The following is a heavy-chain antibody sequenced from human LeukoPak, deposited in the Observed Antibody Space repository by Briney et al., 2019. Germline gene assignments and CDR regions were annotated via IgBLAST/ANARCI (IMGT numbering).Heavy chain of an antibody. CDR2: ISGSGGST. D-gene: IGHD1-26*01. CDR3: ASSGSYRFDY. Sequence: GGSLRLSCAASGFTFSSYAMSWVRQAPGKGLEWVSAISGSGGSTYYADSVKGRFTISRDNAKNSLYLQMNSLRDENTAVYYCASSGSYRFDYWGQGTLVTVSS. J-gene: IGHJ4*02. CDR1: GFTFSSYA. V-gene: IGHV3-23*01.